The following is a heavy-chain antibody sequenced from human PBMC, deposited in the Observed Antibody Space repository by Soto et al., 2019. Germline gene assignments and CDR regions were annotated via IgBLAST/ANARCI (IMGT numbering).Heavy chain of an antibody. Sequence: SETLSLTCTVSGGSISSSSYYWGWIRQPPGKGLEWIGSIYYSGSTYYNPSLKSRVTISVDTSKNQFSLKLSSVTAADTAVYYCARHRRDYDILTGYSGWFDPWGQGTLVTVSS. CDR2: IYYSGST. J-gene: IGHJ5*02. CDR3: ARHRRDYDILTGYSGWFDP. D-gene: IGHD3-9*01. V-gene: IGHV4-39*01. CDR1: GGSISSSSYY.